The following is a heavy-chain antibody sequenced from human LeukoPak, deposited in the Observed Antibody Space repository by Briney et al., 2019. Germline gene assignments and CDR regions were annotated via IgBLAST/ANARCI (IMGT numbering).Heavy chain of an antibody. CDR3: ARIHPANWNPFNWFDP. V-gene: IGHV4-39*01. J-gene: IGHJ5*02. CDR1: GGSISSSSYY. Sequence: SETLSLTCSVSGGSISSSSYYWGWIRQPPGKGLEWIGTIYYSGSTFYKPSLTSRVTISVDTSKNQFSLKLSSVTAADTAVYYCARIHPANWNPFNWFDPWGQGTLVTVSS. CDR2: IYYSGST. D-gene: IGHD1-1*01.